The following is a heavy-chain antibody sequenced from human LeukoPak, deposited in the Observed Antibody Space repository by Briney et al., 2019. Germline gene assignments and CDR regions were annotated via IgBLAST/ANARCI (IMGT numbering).Heavy chain of an antibody. V-gene: IGHV3-21*01. CDR3: ARLVGTVTKYYFDY. D-gene: IGHD4-17*01. J-gene: IGHJ4*02. Sequence: GGSLRLSCAASGFTVSSNYMSWVRQAPGKGLEWVSSISSVSSYIYYADSLKGRFTISRDNDKNSLFLQMNSLRVEDTAVYYCARLVGTVTKYYFDYWGQGTLVTVSS. CDR1: GFTVSSNY. CDR2: ISSVSSYI.